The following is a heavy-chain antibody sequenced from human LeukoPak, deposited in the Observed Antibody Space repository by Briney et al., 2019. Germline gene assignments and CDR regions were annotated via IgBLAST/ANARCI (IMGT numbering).Heavy chain of an antibody. V-gene: IGHV3-49*03. CDR1: GYTFGDCA. Sequence: GGSLRLSCKASGYTFGDCAMSWFRQAPGKGLEWAGFIRSKAYGGTTEYAASVKGRFTISRDDSKSIAYLRMNSLKTEDTAVYYCTRDRNYDILTGPPEDYWGQGTLVTVSS. CDR3: TRDRNYDILTGPPEDY. D-gene: IGHD3-9*01. CDR2: IRSKAYGGTT. J-gene: IGHJ4*02.